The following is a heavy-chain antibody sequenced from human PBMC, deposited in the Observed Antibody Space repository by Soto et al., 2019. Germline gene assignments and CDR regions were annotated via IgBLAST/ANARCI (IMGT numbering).Heavy chain of an antibody. D-gene: IGHD3-3*01. Sequence: ASVKVSCKASGYTFTSYDINWVRQATGQGLEWMGWMNPNSGNTGYAQKFQGRVTMTRNTSISTAYMELSSLRSEDTAVYYCARAVGDNYDFWSGYSGSRFDPWGQGTLVTVSS. J-gene: IGHJ5*02. CDR1: GYTFTSYD. CDR2: MNPNSGNT. V-gene: IGHV1-8*01. CDR3: ARAVGDNYDFWSGYSGSRFDP.